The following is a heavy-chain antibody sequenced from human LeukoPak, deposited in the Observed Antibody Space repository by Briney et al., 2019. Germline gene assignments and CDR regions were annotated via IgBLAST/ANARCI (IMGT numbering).Heavy chain of an antibody. Sequence: GASVKVSCKASGYTFTSYGISWVRQAPGQGLEWMGWISAYNGNTNYAQKLQGRVTMTTDTSTSTAYMELRSLRSDDTAVYYCARELKLRVSSGMDVWGQGTTVTVSS. CDR2: ISAYNGNT. J-gene: IGHJ6*02. D-gene: IGHD1-26*01. V-gene: IGHV1-18*01. CDR3: ARELKLRVSSGMDV. CDR1: GYTFTSYG.